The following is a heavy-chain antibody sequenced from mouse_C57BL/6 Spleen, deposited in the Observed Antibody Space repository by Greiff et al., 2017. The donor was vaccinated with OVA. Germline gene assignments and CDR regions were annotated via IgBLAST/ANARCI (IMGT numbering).Heavy chain of an antibody. J-gene: IGHJ3*01. Sequence: DVKLVESGGGLVKPGGSLKLSCAASGFTFSSYAMSWVRQTPEKRLEWVATISDGGSYTYYPDNVKGRFTISRDNAKNNLYLQMSHLKSEDTAMYYCARDGWGAWFAYWGQGTLVTVSA. CDR2: ISDGGSYT. D-gene: IGHD1-1*02. CDR1: GFTFSSYA. CDR3: ARDGWGAWFAY. V-gene: IGHV5-4*01.